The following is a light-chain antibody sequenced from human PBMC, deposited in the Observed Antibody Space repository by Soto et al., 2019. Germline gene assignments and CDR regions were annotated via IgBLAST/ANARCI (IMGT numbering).Light chain of an antibody. CDR3: QQRSNWPQT. J-gene: IGKJ1*01. CDR1: QNVANY. Sequence: NVLLHFSPPPSFSPRERATLSCRASQNVANYLDWYQQKPGQAPRLLIYESSNRATGIAARFSGSGSGTDFTLTISSLEPEDFAVYYCQQRSNWPQTFGQGTKVDIK. V-gene: IGKV3-11*01. CDR2: ESS.